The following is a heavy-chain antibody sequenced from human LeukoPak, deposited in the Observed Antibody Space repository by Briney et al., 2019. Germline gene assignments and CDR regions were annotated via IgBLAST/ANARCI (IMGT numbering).Heavy chain of an antibody. D-gene: IGHD6-13*01. CDR2: IYYSGST. Sequence: PSETLSLTCTVSGGSISSYYWSWIRQPPGKGLEWIGYIYYSGSTNYNPSLKSRVTISVDTSKNQFSLKLSSVTAADTAVYYCAGSSSWYMASSFDYWGQGTLVNVSS. J-gene: IGHJ4*02. V-gene: IGHV4-59*01. CDR1: GGSISSYY. CDR3: AGSSSWYMASSFDY.